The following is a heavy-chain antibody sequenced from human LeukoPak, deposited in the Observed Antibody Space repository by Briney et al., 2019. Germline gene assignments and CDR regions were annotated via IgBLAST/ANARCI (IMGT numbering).Heavy chain of an antibody. Sequence: GGSLRLSCAASGFTFSYYWMHWVRQAPGEGLVWVSRINDDGRTTTYADSVKGRVTISRDNAKNTLYLQMSSLRAEDTAVYYCARDDTVTSHFDYWGQGTLVTVSS. CDR2: INDDGRTT. CDR1: GFTFSYYW. V-gene: IGHV3-74*03. D-gene: IGHD4-11*01. J-gene: IGHJ4*02. CDR3: ARDDTVTSHFDY.